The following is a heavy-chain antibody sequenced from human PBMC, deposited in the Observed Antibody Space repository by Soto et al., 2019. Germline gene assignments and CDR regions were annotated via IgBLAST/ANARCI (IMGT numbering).Heavy chain of an antibody. CDR2: IWYDGSNK. V-gene: IGHV3-33*01. Sequence: GGSLRLSCAASGFTFSSYGMHWVRQAPGKGLEWVAVIWYDGSNKYYADSVKGRFTISRDNSKNTLYLQMNSLRAEDTAVYYCARDRGGYYYGMDVWGQGTRVTVSS. CDR1: GFTFSSYG. J-gene: IGHJ6*02. CDR3: ARDRGGYYYGMDV.